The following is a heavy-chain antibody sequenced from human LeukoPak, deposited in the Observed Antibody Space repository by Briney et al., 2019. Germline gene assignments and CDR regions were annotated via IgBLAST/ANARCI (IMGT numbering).Heavy chain of an antibody. CDR3: ARPTGRYYDSSGYFY. Sequence: GASVKVSCKASGYTFTSYYMHWVRQAPGQGLEWMGIINPSGGSTSYAQKFQGRVTMTRDTSTSTVYMELSSLRSEDTAVYYCARPTGRYYDSSGYFYWGRGTLVTVSS. J-gene: IGHJ4*02. CDR2: INPSGGST. V-gene: IGHV1-46*01. CDR1: GYTFTSYY. D-gene: IGHD3-22*01.